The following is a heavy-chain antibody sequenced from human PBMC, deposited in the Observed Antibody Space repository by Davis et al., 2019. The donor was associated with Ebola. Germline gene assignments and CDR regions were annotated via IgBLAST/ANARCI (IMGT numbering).Heavy chain of an antibody. CDR3: SVGGQDGGFDY. D-gene: IGHD3-16*01. V-gene: IGHV1-24*01. Sequence: ASVKVSCKVSGYTLKELSVHWVRKAPGKGLEWMGCFDPKYGEPIYAEKFQGRLTLTEDTSTDTAYMELSSLRSEDTAVYYCSVGGQDGGFDYWGQGTLVPVSS. J-gene: IGHJ4*02. CDR1: GYTLKELS. CDR2: FDPKYGEP.